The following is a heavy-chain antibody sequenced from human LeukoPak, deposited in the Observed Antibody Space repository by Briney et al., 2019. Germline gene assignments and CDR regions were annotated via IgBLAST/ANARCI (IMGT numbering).Heavy chain of an antibody. V-gene: IGHV3-23*01. D-gene: IGHD5-24*01. CDR3: ARGERWLPESD. CDR2: VSGSGGST. CDR1: GFTFSSYA. Sequence: PGGSLRLSCAASGFTFSSYAMSWVRQAPGKGLEWVSAVSGSGGSTYYADSVKGRFTISRDNSKNTLYLQMNSLRAEDTAVYYCARGERWLPESDWGQGTLVTVSS. J-gene: IGHJ4*02.